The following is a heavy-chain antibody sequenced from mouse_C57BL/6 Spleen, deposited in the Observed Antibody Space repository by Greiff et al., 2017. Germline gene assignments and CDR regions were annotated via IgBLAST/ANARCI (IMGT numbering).Heavy chain of an antibody. D-gene: IGHD2-3*01. CDR2: IDPETGGT. CDR1: GYTFTDYE. J-gene: IGHJ3*01. CDR3: TRSEGWLLPFAY. Sequence: QVQLQQSGAELVRPGASVTLSCKASGYTFTDYEMHWVKQTPVHGLEWIGAIDPETGGTAYNQKFKGKAILTADKSSSTAYMELRSLTSEDSAVYYCTRSEGWLLPFAYWGQGTLVTVSA. V-gene: IGHV1-15*01.